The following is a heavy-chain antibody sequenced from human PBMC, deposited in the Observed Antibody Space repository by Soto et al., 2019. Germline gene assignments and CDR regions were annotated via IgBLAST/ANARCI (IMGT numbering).Heavy chain of an antibody. CDR3: ARLRGNSYGYWFDP. V-gene: IGHV1-3*01. CDR2: INAGSGNT. D-gene: IGHD5-18*01. Sequence: ASVKVSCKASGYTSTNYGMHWVRQAPGQRLERMGWINAGSGNTKYSQKFQGRITITRDTSASTAYMELRSLRSDDTAVYYCARLRGNSYGYWFDPWGQGTLVTVSS. CDR1: GYTSTNYG. J-gene: IGHJ5*02.